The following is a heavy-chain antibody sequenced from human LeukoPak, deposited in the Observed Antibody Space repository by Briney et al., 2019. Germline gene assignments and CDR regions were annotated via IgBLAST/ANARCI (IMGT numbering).Heavy chain of an antibody. CDR2: IKQDGSDK. V-gene: IGHV3-7*03. Sequence: GGSLRLSCAASGFTFNSYWMTWVRQAPGKGLEWVADIKQDGSDKYYAGSVKGRFTISRDNAKDSLYLQMNSLRAEDTAVYFCARYNSAWKTDDYWGQGTLVTVSS. J-gene: IGHJ4*02. D-gene: IGHD6-19*01. CDR1: GFTFNSYW. CDR3: ARYNSAWKTDDY.